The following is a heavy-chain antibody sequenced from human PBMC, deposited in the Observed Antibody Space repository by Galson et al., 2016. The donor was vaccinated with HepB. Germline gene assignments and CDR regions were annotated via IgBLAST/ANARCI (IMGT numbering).Heavy chain of an antibody. Sequence: SLRLSCAASGFSFDNTWMNWVRQAPGKGLEWVGRINARSDGGTTVFAAPVKGRFTMSKDYSRNTLFLQMDSLKTDDTAVYYCTTEKWYYFDHWGQGILVTVSS. J-gene: IGHJ4*02. D-gene: IGHD2-8*01. V-gene: IGHV3-15*07. CDR2: INARSDGGTT. CDR1: GFSFDNTW. CDR3: TTEKWYYFDH.